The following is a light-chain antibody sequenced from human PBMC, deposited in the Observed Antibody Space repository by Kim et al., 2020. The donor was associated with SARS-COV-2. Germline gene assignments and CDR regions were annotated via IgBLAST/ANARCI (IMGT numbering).Light chain of an antibody. V-gene: IGLV3-9*01. CDR2: RDS. J-gene: IGLJ3*02. CDR1: NIGSKN. CDR3: QVWDSSTV. Sequence: SYELTQPLSVSVALGQTARITCGGNNIGSKNVHWYQQKPGQAPVLVIYRDSNRHSGIPERFSGSNSGNTATLTISRAQAGDEADYYCQVWDSSTVFGGGT.